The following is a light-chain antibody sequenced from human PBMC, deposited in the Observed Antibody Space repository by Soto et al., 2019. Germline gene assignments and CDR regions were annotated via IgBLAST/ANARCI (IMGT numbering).Light chain of an antibody. CDR3: GTWDTNLSAGV. CDR2: DND. J-gene: IGLJ2*01. V-gene: IGLV1-51*01. Sequence: QAVLTQPPSVSAAPGQVVTISCSGSSSNIGRNYVSWYQQLPGAAPKLLIYDNDQRPSGIPDRFSGSKSGTSATLAITGLQTGHEADYYCGTWDTNLSAGVFGGGTKLTVL. CDR1: SSNIGRNY.